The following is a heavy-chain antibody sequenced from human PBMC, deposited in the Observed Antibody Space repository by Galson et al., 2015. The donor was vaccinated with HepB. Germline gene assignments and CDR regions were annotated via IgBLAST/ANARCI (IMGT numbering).Heavy chain of an antibody. CDR3: ASDRGTCYDCFYAMDV. V-gene: IGHV3-30-3*01. CDR1: GFTFSIYA. CDR2: ISYDGTNK. Sequence: SLTLPRAPSGFTFSIYALHWLRHAPGKGLEWAAVISYDGTNKYYADYQKGRCTISRNHSKNTLYLQMNSLRDEDTAVYNCASDRGTCYDCFYAMDVWGQGTTVTVSS. D-gene: IGHD3-3*01. J-gene: IGHJ6*01.